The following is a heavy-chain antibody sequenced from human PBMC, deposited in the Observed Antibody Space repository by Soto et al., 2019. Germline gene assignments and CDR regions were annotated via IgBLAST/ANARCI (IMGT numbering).Heavy chain of an antibody. D-gene: IGHD3-3*01. CDR1: GFTFSSYA. CDR2: ISGSGGST. CDR3: ASTVYDFWSGYFPPGNYYYYGMDV. Sequence: GGSLRLSCAASGFTFSSYAMSWVRQAPGKGLEWVSAISGSGGSTYNADPVKGRFTISRDNSKNTLYLQMTSLRAEDTAVYYCASTVYDFWSGYFPPGNYYYYGMDVWGQGTTVTVSS. V-gene: IGHV3-23*01. J-gene: IGHJ6*02.